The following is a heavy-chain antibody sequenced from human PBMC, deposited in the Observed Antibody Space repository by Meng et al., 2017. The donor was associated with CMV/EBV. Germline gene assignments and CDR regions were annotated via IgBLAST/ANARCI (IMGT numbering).Heavy chain of an antibody. CDR3: ARYYYDSSGYFDY. D-gene: IGHD3-22*01. CDR2: IYYSGST. Sequence: QLQLQEAGPGLVKPSETLSLTCTVSGGSISSSSYYWGWIRQPPGKGLEWIGSIYYSGSTYHNPSLKSRVTISVDTSKNQFSLKLSSVTAADTAVYYCARYYYDSSGYFDYWGQGTLVTVSS. CDR1: GGSISSSSYY. V-gene: IGHV4-39*07. J-gene: IGHJ4*02.